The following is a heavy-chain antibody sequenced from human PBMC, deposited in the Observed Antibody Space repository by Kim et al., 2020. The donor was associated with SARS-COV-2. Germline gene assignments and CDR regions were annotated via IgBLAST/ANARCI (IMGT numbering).Heavy chain of an antibody. CDR2: IYTSGST. CDR3: ARDRYSGSYYPYYYYGMDV. V-gene: IGHV4-61*02. D-gene: IGHD1-26*01. CDR1: GGSISSGSYY. J-gene: IGHJ6*02. Sequence: SETLSLTCTVSGGSISSGSYYWSWIRQPAGKGLEWIGRIYTSGSTNYNPSLKSRVTISVDTSKNQFSLKLSSVTAADTAVYYCARDRYSGSYYPYYYYGMDVWGQGTTVTVSS.